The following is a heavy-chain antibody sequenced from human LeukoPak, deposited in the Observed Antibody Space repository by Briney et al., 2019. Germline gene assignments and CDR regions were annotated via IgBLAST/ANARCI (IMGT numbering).Heavy chain of an antibody. CDR3: ARGSRWIQLWYPFDY. CDR1: GGSISSNSYY. J-gene: IGHJ4*02. D-gene: IGHD5-18*01. CDR2: IYYSGST. V-gene: IGHV4-39*01. Sequence: SETLSLTCAVSGGSISSNSYYWGWIRQPPGKGLEWIGSIYYSGSTYYNPSLKSRVTISVDTSKNQFSLKLSSVTAADTAVYYCARGSRWIQLWYPFDYWGQGTLVTVSS.